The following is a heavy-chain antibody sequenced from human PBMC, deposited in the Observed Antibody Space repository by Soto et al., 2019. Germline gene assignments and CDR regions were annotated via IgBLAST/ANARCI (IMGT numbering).Heavy chain of an antibody. CDR1: GFTFKNYA. V-gene: IGHV3-23*01. J-gene: IGHJ6*01. CDR2: ISGRGGSS. Sequence: EVQLLESGGGLAQPGGSLRLSCEASGFTFKNYAMSWVRQAPGKGLGWFSIISGRGGSSFYADSVKGRFTISRDNSKNTLFLHMNSLRVDDTAVFFCAKDTQTHAVAAAILRQHTYYGMDVWGQGTAVTVSS. CDR3: AKDTQTHAVAAAILRQHTYYGMDV. D-gene: IGHD2-2*01.